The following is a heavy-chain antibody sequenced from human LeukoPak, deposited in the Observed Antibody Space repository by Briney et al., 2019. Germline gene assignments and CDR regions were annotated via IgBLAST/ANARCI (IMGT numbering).Heavy chain of an antibody. CDR1: GFTFSSYA. D-gene: IGHD2-15*01. Sequence: GGSLRLSCAASGFTFSSYAMSWVRQAPGKGLEWVSAISGSGGSTYYADSVKGRFTISRDNAKNSLYLQMNSLRAEDTAVYYCARVYCSGGSCYWYYYYYGMDVWGQGTTVTVSS. J-gene: IGHJ6*02. CDR3: ARVYCSGGSCYWYYYYYGMDV. CDR2: ISGSGGST. V-gene: IGHV3-23*01.